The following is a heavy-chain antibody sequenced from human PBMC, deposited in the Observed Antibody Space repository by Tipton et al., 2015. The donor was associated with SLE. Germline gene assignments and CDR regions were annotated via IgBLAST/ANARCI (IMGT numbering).Heavy chain of an antibody. CDR3: ARLAYGDYTPYDY. J-gene: IGHJ4*02. CDR2: MYPGDSDT. Sequence: QLVQSGVEVKKSGESLKISCKGSGYSFTSYWIDWVRQMPGKGLEWMGSMYPGDSDTRYSPSFQGQVTISADKSISTAYLQWNSLKVSDTAMYYCARLAYGDYTPYDYWGQGTLVTVSS. D-gene: IGHD4-17*01. CDR1: GYSFTSYW. V-gene: IGHV5-51*01.